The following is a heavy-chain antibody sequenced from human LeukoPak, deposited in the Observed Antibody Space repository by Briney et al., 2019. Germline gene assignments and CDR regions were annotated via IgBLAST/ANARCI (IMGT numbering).Heavy chain of an antibody. V-gene: IGHV3-15*01. D-gene: IGHD3-22*01. J-gene: IGHJ4*02. CDR3: ATYYYASSGYDYAYFDY. Sequence: PGGPLRLSCAVSGFTVANAWVSWVRQAPGKGLEWVGRIKSKTDGGTVDYAAPVKGRFTISRDDSKNTLYLQMNSLKTEDTAVYYCATYYYASSGYDYAYFDYWGQGTLVTVSS. CDR2: IKSKTDGGTV. CDR1: GFTVANAW.